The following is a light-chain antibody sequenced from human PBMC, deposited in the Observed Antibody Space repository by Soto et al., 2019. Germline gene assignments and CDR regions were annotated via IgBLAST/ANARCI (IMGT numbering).Light chain of an antibody. CDR1: NSDIGAYDY. CDR2: NVN. CDR3: LSHATTRIYV. Sequence: QSALTQPASVSGSPGQSITISCSGTNSDIGAYDYVSWYQQHPGKPPKLIIYNVNNRPSGVSFRFSGSKSANTASLTISGLQTEDEADYYCLSHATTRIYVFGPGTKVTVL. V-gene: IGLV2-14*03. J-gene: IGLJ1*01.